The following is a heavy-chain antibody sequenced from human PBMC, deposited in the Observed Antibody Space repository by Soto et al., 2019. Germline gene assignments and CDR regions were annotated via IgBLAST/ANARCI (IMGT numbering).Heavy chain of an antibody. J-gene: IGHJ4*02. CDR2: IVVGSGNT. D-gene: IGHD4-17*01. CDR3: AAVLATVDPYYFDY. V-gene: IGHV1-58*02. Sequence: ASVKVSCKASGFTFTSSAMQWVRQARGQRLEWIGWIVVGSGNTNYAQKFQERVTITRDMSTSTAYMELSSLRSEDTAVYYCAAVLATVDPYYFDYWGQGNLVTVSS. CDR1: GFTFTSSA.